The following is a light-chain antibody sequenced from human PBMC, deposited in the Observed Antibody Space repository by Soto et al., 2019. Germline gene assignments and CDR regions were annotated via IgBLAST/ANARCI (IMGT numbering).Light chain of an antibody. CDR1: SSDIGGYNY. V-gene: IGLV2-8*01. CDR2: EVS. CDR3: SSHAAAGV. Sequence: QSALTQPPSASGSPGQSVTISCTGTSSDIGGYNYVSWYQQYPGKAPKLMIYEVSKRPSGVPDRFSGSKSGNTASLTGSGLQTEDEAYYYCSSHAAAGVFGGGTKVTVL. J-gene: IGLJ3*02.